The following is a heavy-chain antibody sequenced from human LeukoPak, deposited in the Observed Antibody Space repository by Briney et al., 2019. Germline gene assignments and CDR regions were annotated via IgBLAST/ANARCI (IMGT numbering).Heavy chain of an antibody. D-gene: IGHD4-17*01. Sequence: PGRSLRLSCAASGFTFSSYSMNWVRQAPGKGLEWVSSISSSSSYIYYADSVKGRFTISRDNAKNSLHLQMNSLRAEDTAVYYCAKSKGYGDRLDYWGQGTLVTVSS. CDR2: ISSSSSYI. V-gene: IGHV3-21*01. J-gene: IGHJ4*02. CDR3: AKSKGYGDRLDY. CDR1: GFTFSSYS.